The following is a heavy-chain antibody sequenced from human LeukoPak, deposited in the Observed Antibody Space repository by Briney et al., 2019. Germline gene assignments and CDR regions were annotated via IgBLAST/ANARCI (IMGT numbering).Heavy chain of an antibody. V-gene: IGHV1-3*01. CDR1: GYTFTSYA. D-gene: IGHD6-13*01. CDR2: INAGNGNT. CDR3: ARDFSMYSSSWYDLDGMDYYYGMDV. Sequence: GASVKVSCKASGYTFTSYAIHWVRQAPGQRLEWMGWINAGNGNTKYSQKFQGRVTITRDTSASTAYMELSSLRSEDTAVYYCARDFSMYSSSWYDLDGMDYYYGMDVWGQGTTVTVSS. J-gene: IGHJ6*02.